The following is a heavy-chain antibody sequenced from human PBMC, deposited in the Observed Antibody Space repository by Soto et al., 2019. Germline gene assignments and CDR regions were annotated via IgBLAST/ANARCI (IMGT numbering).Heavy chain of an antibody. J-gene: IGHJ4*02. CDR1: GGSISSSNW. D-gene: IGHD5-18*01. CDR3: ARAGGYSYVDY. V-gene: IGHV4-4*02. CDR2: MYHSGST. Sequence: QVQLQESGPGLVKPSGTLSLTCAVSGGSISSSNWWSWVRQPPGKGLEWIGEMYHSGSTNYNPSPKGRVTIPVDKSKNRCSLKLSSVTAADTAVYYCARAGGYSYVDYWGQGTLVTVSS.